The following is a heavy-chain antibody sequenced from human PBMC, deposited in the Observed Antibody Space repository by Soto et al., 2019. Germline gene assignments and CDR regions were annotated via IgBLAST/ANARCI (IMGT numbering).Heavy chain of an antibody. CDR2: ISGSGGST. Sequence: EVQLLESGGGLVQPGGSLRLSCAASGFTFSSYAMSWVRQAPGKGLEWVSAISGSGGSTYYADSVKGRFTISRDNSKNTLYLQMNSLRAEDTAVYYCAKDNEAAAGHYYYYMDVWGKGTTVTVSS. V-gene: IGHV3-23*01. CDR3: AKDNEAAAGHYYYYMDV. D-gene: IGHD6-13*01. CDR1: GFTFSSYA. J-gene: IGHJ6*03.